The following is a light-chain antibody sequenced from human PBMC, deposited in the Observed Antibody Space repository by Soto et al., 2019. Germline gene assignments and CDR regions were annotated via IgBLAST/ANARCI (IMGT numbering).Light chain of an antibody. CDR1: QSVIYNSDNKNY. Sequence: DIVMTQSPDSLAVSLGERATINCKSSQSVIYNSDNKNYLAWYQQKPGQPTKLLIYLASTRESGVPDRFSGSGSGTDFTLTISSLQAEDVALYYCQQYYTTPLTFGGGTKVDIK. CDR2: LAS. CDR3: QQYYTTPLT. J-gene: IGKJ4*01. V-gene: IGKV4-1*01.